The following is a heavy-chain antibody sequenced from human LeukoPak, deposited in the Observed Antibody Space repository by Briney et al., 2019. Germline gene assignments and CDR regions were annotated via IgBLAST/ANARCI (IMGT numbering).Heavy chain of an antibody. Sequence: GGSLRLSCVASGFTVSSNYMSWVRQAPGKGLEWVSVIYSGGSTYYTDSVKGRFTISRDNAKNSLYLQMNSLRAEDTAVYYCARDISGWYSGGYFRMDVWGQGTTVTVSS. CDR3: ARDISGWYSGGYFRMDV. CDR1: GFTVSSNY. V-gene: IGHV3-66*01. D-gene: IGHD6-19*01. J-gene: IGHJ6*02. CDR2: IYSGGST.